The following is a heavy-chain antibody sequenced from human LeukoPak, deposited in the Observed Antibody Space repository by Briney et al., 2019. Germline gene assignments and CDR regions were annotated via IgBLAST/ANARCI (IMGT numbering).Heavy chain of an antibody. V-gene: IGHV3-23*01. J-gene: IGHJ3*01. CDR3: AKARIASAGTGAFDV. D-gene: IGHD6-13*01. CDR2: FSVTDGSA. CDR1: GFTVSSYG. Sequence: RGGSLRLSCAASGFTVSSYGMTWVRQAPGKGLEWVSAFSVTDGSAQYAESVKGRFTISRDNSKNSLYLQMNSLRDEDTAVYYCAKARIASAGTGAFDVWGQGTMVTVSS.